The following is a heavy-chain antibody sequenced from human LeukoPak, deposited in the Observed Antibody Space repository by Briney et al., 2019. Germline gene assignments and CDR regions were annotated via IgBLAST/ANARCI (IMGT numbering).Heavy chain of an antibody. CDR1: GFTVDYYA. V-gene: IGHV3-43*02. CDR2: LSGGGGST. D-gene: IGHD4-17*01. Sequence: AGSLRLSCAASGFTVDYYAMHWVRPAPGKGLEWVFLLSGGGGSTYYADSVKGRFTISRDNTKNSLYLQMNSLRAEDTALYYCAKDMGRDYGDYYYYYYMDGWGKGTTVTV. J-gene: IGHJ6*03. CDR3: AKDMGRDYGDYYYYYYMDG.